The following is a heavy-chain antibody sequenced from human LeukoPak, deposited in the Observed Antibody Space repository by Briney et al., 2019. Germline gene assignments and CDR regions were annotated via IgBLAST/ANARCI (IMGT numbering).Heavy chain of an antibody. V-gene: IGHV3-74*01. D-gene: IGHD6-19*01. CDR3: ARVDRLAVAAAYYYGMDV. J-gene: IGHJ6*02. CDR2: TNSDGSTT. Sequence: GGSLRLSCAASGFTFSSFWMHWVRQAPGKGLVWVSHTNSDGSTTDYADSVRGRFTISRDNAKDTLFLQMNSLRAEDTAVYYCARVDRLAVAAAYYYGMDVWGQGTTVTVSS. CDR1: GFTFSSFW.